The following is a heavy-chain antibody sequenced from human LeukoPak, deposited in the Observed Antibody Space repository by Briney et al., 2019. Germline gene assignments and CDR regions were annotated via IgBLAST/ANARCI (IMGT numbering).Heavy chain of an antibody. D-gene: IGHD3-22*01. CDR1: GFTFSSYE. Sequence: PGGSLRLSSAASGFTFSSYEMNWVRQAPGKGLEWVSYISSSGSTIYYADSVKGRFTISRDNAKNSLYLQMNSLRAEDTAVYYCASDSSGSYTEDYWGQGTLVTVSS. CDR2: ISSSGSTI. CDR3: ASDSSGSYTEDY. J-gene: IGHJ4*02. V-gene: IGHV3-48*03.